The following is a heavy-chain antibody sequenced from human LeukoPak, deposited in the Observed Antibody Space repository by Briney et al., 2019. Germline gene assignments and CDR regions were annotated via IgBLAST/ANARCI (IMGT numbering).Heavy chain of an antibody. Sequence: SETLSLTCTVSGGSMSPYHWGWIRQPPGKGLEWTGYIYYSGSTSYNPSLKSRVTISVDTPKNQFSLKLSSVTAADTAVYYCARGQVDIVVVPAAIEYVYYDGMDVWGQGTTVTVSS. D-gene: IGHD2-2*03. CDR1: GGSMSPYH. V-gene: IGHV4-59*12. J-gene: IGHJ6*02. CDR2: IYYSGST. CDR3: ARGQVDIVVVPAAIEYVYYDGMDV.